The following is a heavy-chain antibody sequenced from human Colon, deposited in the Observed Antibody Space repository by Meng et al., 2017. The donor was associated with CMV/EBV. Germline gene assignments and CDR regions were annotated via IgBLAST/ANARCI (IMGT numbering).Heavy chain of an antibody. D-gene: IGHD3-10*01. J-gene: IGHJ4*02. CDR2: ICTNTGNP. CDR1: FTNYG. V-gene: IGHV7-4-1*02. Sequence: FTNYGMNWVRQARGQGLEWMGWICTNTGNPMYAQSFTGRFVFSLDTSVSTTYLQISSLKAEDTAVYYCARYQFSMVRGVPTPYFDYWGQGTLVTVSS. CDR3: ARYQFSMVRGVPTPYFDY.